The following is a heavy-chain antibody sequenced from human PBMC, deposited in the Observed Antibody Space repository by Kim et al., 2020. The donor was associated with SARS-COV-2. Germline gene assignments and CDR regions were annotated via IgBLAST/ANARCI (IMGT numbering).Heavy chain of an antibody. D-gene: IGHD6-19*01. CDR2: LTGDGAGT. CDR1: GFSFSSYV. Sequence: GGPLRLSCGASGFSFSSYVMNWVRQAPGKGLEWVSALTGDGAGTYYADSVKGRFTISRDNSKNTLSLQMNSLTADDTAIYFCSKDGLAGGSRPKRYFDYWGQGVLVTVSS. V-gene: IGHV3-23*01. J-gene: IGHJ4*02. CDR3: SKDGLAGGSRPKRYFDY.